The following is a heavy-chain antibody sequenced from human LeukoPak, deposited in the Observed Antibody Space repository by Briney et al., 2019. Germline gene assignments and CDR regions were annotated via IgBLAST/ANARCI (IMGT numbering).Heavy chain of an antibody. CDR1: GFTVSSNY. CDR3: ASGYRSGVVPAVLDY. J-gene: IGHJ4*02. V-gene: IGHV3-66*01. D-gene: IGHD2-2*01. CDR2: IYSGGST. Sequence: PGGSLRLSCAASGFTVSSNYMSWVRQAPGKGLEWVSVIYSGGSTYYADSVKGRFTISRDNSKNTLYLQMNSLRAEDTAVYYCASGYRSGVVPAVLDYWGQGTLVTVSS.